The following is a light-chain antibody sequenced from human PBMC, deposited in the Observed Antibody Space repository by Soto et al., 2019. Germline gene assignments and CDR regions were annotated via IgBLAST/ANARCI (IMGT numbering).Light chain of an antibody. V-gene: IGLV2-14*01. CDR3: KAYTTSHTFV. Sequence: QSVLTQPASVSGSPGQSITVSCSGTPSDIGVDKSVSWYQQHPGETPKLVIYEVTTRPLGVSDRFSGSKSGNTASLTISDLQPGDEADYYCKAYTTSHTFVFGSGTKSPS. CDR1: PSDIGVDKS. CDR2: EVT. J-gene: IGLJ1*01.